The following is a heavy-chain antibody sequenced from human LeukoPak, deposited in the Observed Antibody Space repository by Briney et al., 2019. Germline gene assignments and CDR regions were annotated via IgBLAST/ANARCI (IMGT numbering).Heavy chain of an antibody. Sequence: GGSLRLSCAASGFTFSSYGMHWVRQAPGKGLEWVAHIKQDGSAKHYVDSVKGRCTISRDNAKNSLFLQMNSLRAEDTAVYYCARAVATINDYWGQGTLVTVSS. J-gene: IGHJ4*02. CDR1: GFTFSSYG. CDR2: IKQDGSAK. D-gene: IGHD5-12*01. CDR3: ARAVATINDY. V-gene: IGHV3-7*03.